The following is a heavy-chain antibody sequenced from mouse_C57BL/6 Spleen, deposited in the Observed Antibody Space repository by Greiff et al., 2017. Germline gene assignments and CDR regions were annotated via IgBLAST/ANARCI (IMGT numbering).Heavy chain of an antibody. J-gene: IGHJ3*01. CDR3: ASQLRLAY. CDR1: GVDFSRYW. V-gene: IGHV4-1*01. CDR2: INPDSSTI. D-gene: IGHD3-2*02. Sequence: CEASGVDFSRYWMSWVRRAPGKGLEWIGEINPDSSTINYAPSLKDKFIISRDNAKNTLYLQMSKVRSEDTALYYCASQLRLAYWGQGTLVTVAA.